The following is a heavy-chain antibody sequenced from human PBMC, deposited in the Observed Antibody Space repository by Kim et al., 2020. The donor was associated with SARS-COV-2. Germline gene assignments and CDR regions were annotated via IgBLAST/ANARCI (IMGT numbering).Heavy chain of an antibody. J-gene: IGHJ3*02. Sequence: GGSLRLSWAASGFTFSSYSMNWVRQAPGKGLEWVSSISSSSSYIYYADSVKGRFTISRDNAKNSLYLQMNSLRAEDTAVYYCARESAREISRLVRYFDWSHDAFDIWGQGTMVTVSS. CDR1: GFTFSSYS. V-gene: IGHV3-21*01. CDR3: ARESAREISRLVRYFDWSHDAFDI. CDR2: ISSSSSYI. D-gene: IGHD3-9*01.